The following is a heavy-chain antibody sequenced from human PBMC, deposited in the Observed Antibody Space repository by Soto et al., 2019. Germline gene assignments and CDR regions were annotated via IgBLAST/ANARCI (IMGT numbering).Heavy chain of an antibody. CDR2: INHSGST. D-gene: IGHD3-10*01. CDR1: CGSFIGYY. Sequence: SETLSLTCAVYCGSFIGYYWSWIRQPPGQGLEWIGEINHSGSTNYNPSLKSRVTISVDTSKNQFSLKLSSVTAADTAVYYCARDRRLITMVRGVSLWFDPWGQGTLVTVS. V-gene: IGHV4-34*01. CDR3: ARDRRLITMVRGVSLWFDP. J-gene: IGHJ5*02.